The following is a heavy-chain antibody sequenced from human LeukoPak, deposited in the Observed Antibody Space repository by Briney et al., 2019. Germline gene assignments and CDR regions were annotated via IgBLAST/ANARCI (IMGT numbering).Heavy chain of an antibody. Sequence: SVTVSCQASRGTLSRYAISWVRQAPGQGLDWMGGIFPIFGTANYAQKFQGRVTITTDESTSTAYMELSSLRSEDTAVYYCARVFISGYCSSTSCYGWFDPWGQGTLVTVSS. CDR2: IFPIFGTA. J-gene: IGHJ5*02. CDR3: ARVFISGYCSSTSCYGWFDP. D-gene: IGHD2-2*01. V-gene: IGHV1-69*05. CDR1: RGTLSRYA.